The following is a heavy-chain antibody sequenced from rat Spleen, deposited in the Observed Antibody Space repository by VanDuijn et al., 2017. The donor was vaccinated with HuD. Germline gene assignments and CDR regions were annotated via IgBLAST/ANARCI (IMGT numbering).Heavy chain of an antibody. J-gene: IGHJ1*01. CDR2: ISSGGGDT. D-gene: IGHD2-2*01. CDR1: GFTFSNYH. Sequence: EVQLVESGGGLVQPGRSMKLSCAASGFTFSNYHMAWVRQTPTKGLEWVASISSGGGDTYYRDSVKGRFTISRDLAKSTLFLQMDSLRSEDTATYYCARAGYLRDWYFDFWGPGTMVTVSS. V-gene: IGHV5-25*01. CDR3: ARAGYLRDWYFDF.